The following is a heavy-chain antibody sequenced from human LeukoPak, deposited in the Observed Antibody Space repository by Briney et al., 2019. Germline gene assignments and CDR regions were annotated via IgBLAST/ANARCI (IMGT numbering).Heavy chain of an antibody. V-gene: IGHV3-21*01. Sequence: GGSLRLSCAASGFTFSSYSMNWVRQAPGKGLEWVSSISSNSSYIYYADSMKGRFTISRDNAKNSLYLQMNSLRAEDTAVYYCARALGYCSSTSCQSPPTGNGMDVWGQGTTVTVSS. D-gene: IGHD2-2*01. J-gene: IGHJ6*02. CDR2: ISSNSSYI. CDR1: GFTFSSYS. CDR3: ARALGYCSSTSCQSPPTGNGMDV.